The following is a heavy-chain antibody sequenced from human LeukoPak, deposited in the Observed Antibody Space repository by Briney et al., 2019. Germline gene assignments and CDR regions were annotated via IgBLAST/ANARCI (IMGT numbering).Heavy chain of an antibody. Sequence: SETLSLTCTVSGGSISSYYWSWIRQPPGKGLEWIGYIYYSGSTNHNPSLKSRVTISVDTSKNQFSLKLSSVTAADTAVYYCARQGIVVAPSSWFDPWGQGTLVTVSS. CDR3: ARQGIVVAPSSWFDP. CDR2: IYYSGST. J-gene: IGHJ5*02. V-gene: IGHV4-59*08. CDR1: GGSISSYY. D-gene: IGHD3-22*01.